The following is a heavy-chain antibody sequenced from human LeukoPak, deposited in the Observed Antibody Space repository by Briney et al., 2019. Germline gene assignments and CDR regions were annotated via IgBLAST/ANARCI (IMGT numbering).Heavy chain of an antibody. CDR2: FYTSGST. D-gene: IGHD4-23*01. V-gene: IGHV4-4*07. Sequence: PSETLSLTCAVSGGSISSYYWSWIRQPAGKGLEWIGRFYTSGSTNYNPSLKSRVTMSVDTSKNQFSLKLKSVTAADTAVYYCARDRTVVGTYYYYGMDVWGQGTTVTVSS. J-gene: IGHJ6*02. CDR3: ARDRTVVGTYYYYGMDV. CDR1: GGSISSYY.